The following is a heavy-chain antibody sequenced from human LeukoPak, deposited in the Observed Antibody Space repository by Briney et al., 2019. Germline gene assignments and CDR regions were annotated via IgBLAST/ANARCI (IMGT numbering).Heavy chain of an antibody. CDR3: ARVSLGSNFGTDY. CDR2: INPNSGGT. V-gene: IGHV1-2*02. D-gene: IGHD4-11*01. Sequence: RASVKVSCKASGYTFTSYDINWVRQAPGQGLEWMGWINPNSGGTNYAQKFQGRVTMTRDTSISTAYMELSRLRSDDTAVYYCARVSLGSNFGTDYWGQGTLVTVSS. J-gene: IGHJ4*02. CDR1: GYTFTSYD.